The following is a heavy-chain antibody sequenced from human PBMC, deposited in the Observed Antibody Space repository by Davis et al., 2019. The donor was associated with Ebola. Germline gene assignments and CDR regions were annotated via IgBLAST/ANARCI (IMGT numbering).Heavy chain of an antibody. J-gene: IGHJ5*02. V-gene: IGHV1-2*02. D-gene: IGHD3-16*01. CDR3: AREKGGDGWFDP. CDR1: GYTLTGYY. CDR2: ISPDSGAT. Sequence: ASVPVSCKASGYTLTGYYMHWVRQPPGQGLDYMAWISPDSGATHYEQRFQGRVTLTRDTSINTDYMELSSLRSDDTAIYYCAREKGGDGWFDPWGQGTLVTVSS.